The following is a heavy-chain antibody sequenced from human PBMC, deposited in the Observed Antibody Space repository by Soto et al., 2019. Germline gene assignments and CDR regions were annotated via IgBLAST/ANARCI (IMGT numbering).Heavy chain of an antibody. CDR2: IYYSGST. CDR3: DRGRRMGYYGSGSDDFDY. Sequence: QVQLQESGPGLVKPSQTLSLTCTVSGGSISSGDYYWRWILQPPGKGVEWIWYIYYSGSTYYNPSLKSRVTVSVDTSKNQFSLKLSSVTAADTAVYYCDRGRRMGYYGSGSDDFDYWGQGTLVTVSS. CDR1: GGSISSGDYY. D-gene: IGHD3-10*01. V-gene: IGHV4-30-4*01. J-gene: IGHJ4*02.